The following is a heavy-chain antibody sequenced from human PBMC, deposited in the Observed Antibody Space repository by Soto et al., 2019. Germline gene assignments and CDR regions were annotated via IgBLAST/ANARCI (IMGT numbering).Heavy chain of an antibody. Sequence: QVQLVQSGAEVKKPGSSVKVSCGASGGTFSSYPINWVRQAPGQGLEWMGGIIPFFGTSNYAQKFQGRVTSTADEYTSTAYMELRSLRYEDTAVYYCARVGHITNYGMAVWGQGTTVTVSS. V-gene: IGHV1-69*01. CDR2: IIPFFGTS. CDR3: ARVGHITNYGMAV. CDR1: GGTFSSYP. J-gene: IGHJ6*02. D-gene: IGHD1-26*01.